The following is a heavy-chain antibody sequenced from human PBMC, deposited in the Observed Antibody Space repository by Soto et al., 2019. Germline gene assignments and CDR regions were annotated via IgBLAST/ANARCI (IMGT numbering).Heavy chain of an antibody. CDR3: AKDRKVEMATIGYYYYYGMDV. J-gene: IGHJ6*02. CDR2: ITWDGGST. Sequence: GGSLRLSCAASGFTFDDYTMHWVRQAPGKGLEWVSHITWDGGSTYYADSVKGRFTISRDNSKNSLYLQMNSLRIEDTALYYCAKDRKVEMATIGYYYYYGMDVWGQGTTVTVSS. CDR1: GFTFDDYT. D-gene: IGHD5-12*01. V-gene: IGHV3-43*01.